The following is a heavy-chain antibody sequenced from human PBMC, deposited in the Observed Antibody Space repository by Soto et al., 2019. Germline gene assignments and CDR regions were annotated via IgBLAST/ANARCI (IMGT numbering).Heavy chain of an antibody. J-gene: IGHJ4*02. CDR1: GGTFSTYS. CDR2: IIPIFGTA. D-gene: IGHD3-10*01. V-gene: IGHV1-69*13. Sequence: AVKVSCKTSGGTFSTYSIVWVRQAPGEGLEWMGGIIPIFGTANYAQKFQGRVTITADESTSTAYMELSSLRSEDTAVYYCARTYYYGSGSYYPFDYWGQGTLVTSPQ. CDR3: ARTYYYGSGSYYPFDY.